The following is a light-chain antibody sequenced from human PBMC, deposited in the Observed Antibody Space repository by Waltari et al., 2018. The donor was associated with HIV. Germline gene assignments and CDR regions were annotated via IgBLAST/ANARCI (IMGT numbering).Light chain of an antibody. CDR1: QSIGNN. J-gene: IGKJ1*01. V-gene: IGKV1-39*01. CDR2: GAY. Sequence: DIPMTQSPPSLSASVGDRVSIPCRASQSIGNNLIWYQQRPGKAPKLLIYGAYSLQSGVPSRFSGSGSGTDFTLTISSLQPEDFATYHCQQSYSNPRTFGQGTKVEI. CDR3: QQSYSNPRT.